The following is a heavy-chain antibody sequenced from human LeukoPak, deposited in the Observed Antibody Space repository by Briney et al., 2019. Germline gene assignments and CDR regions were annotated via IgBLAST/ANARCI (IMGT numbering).Heavy chain of an antibody. CDR3: VSGNDPDSTWENYRLDAFDI. V-gene: IGHV3-21*01. CDR1: GYTFSHYS. Sequence: GGSLRLSCAASGYTFSHYSVNWVRQAPGKGLEWVSSMSSTSDYIYYADSVKGRFTISRDNTRSSLYLKMNSLRAEDTAVYYCVSGNDPDSTWENYRLDAFDIWGQGTTVIVSS. CDR2: MSSTSDYI. J-gene: IGHJ3*02. D-gene: IGHD3-16*02.